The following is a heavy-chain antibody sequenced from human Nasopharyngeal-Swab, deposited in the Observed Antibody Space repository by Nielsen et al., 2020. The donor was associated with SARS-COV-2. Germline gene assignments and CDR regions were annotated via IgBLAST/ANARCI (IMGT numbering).Heavy chain of an antibody. J-gene: IGHJ5*02. Sequence: WIRQPPGKGLEWIGLIYSTGSTYYNPSLKSRVTISVDTSKNQFSLRLTPVTAADTAVYYCAREERGYSSGWYSSWFDPWGQGTLSPSPQ. D-gene: IGHD6-19*01. V-gene: IGHV4-39*07. CDR2: IYSTGST. CDR3: AREERGYSSGWYSSWFDP.